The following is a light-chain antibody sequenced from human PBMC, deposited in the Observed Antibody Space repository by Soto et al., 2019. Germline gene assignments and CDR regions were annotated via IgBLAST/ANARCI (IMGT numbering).Light chain of an antibody. Sequence: QSVLSQPPSASGTPGQRVTISCSGSSSNIGSNAVSWYQHLPGTAPKLLIYSNNQRPSGVLDRFSGSKSGTSASLAISGLQSEDEADYYCAAWDDSLNGSYVFGTGTKVTVL. CDR3: AAWDDSLNGSYV. J-gene: IGLJ1*01. V-gene: IGLV1-44*01. CDR1: SSNIGSNA. CDR2: SNN.